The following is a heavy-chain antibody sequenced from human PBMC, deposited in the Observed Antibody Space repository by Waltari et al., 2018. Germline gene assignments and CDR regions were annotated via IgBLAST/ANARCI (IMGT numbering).Heavy chain of an antibody. J-gene: IGHJ6*03. CDR3: AKDSSSSSNYYYYMDF. D-gene: IGHD6-6*01. V-gene: IGHV3-9*01. Sequence: GGLVQPGRSLRLSCAASGFTFDDYAMHWVRQAPGKGMEWVSGISWNSGRIGYEDSVKGRFTISRDNAKNSLYLQMNSLRAEDTALYYCAKDSSSSSNYYYYMDFCGKGTTVTVSS. CDR1: GFTFDDYA. CDR2: ISWNSGRI.